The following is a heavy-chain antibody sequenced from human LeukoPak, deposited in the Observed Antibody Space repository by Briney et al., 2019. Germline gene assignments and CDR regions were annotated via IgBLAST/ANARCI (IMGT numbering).Heavy chain of an antibody. CDR2: IFPDDSET. CDR3: ARHRPGIAAAGPFDY. V-gene: IGHV5-51*01. J-gene: IGHJ4*02. D-gene: IGHD6-13*01. Sequence: GESLKISCQAFGYSFASYWIGWVRQMPGKGLEWMGIIFPDDSETRYSPSFQGQVTISADKSISTAYLQWSSLKASDTAMYYCARHRPGIAAAGPFDYWGQGTLVTVSS. CDR1: GYSFASYW.